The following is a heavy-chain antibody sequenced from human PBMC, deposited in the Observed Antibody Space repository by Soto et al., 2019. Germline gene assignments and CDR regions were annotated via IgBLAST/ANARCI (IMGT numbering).Heavy chain of an antibody. J-gene: IGHJ5*02. Sequence: PGGSLRLSCAASGFTFRSYAMSWVRQAPGRGLEWVSTISDSGTSTYYPDSVKGRFTISRDNSKNTLYLQMNSLRADDTVVYYCAKDTQYYYESSGYGRSWFDPWGQGTLVTVSS. V-gene: IGHV3-23*01. D-gene: IGHD3-22*01. CDR3: AKDTQYYYESSGYGRSWFDP. CDR1: GFTFRSYA. CDR2: ISDSGTST.